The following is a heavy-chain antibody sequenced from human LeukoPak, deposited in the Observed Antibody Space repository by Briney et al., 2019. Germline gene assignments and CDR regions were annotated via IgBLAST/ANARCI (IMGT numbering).Heavy chain of an antibody. CDR1: GGSISSGGYY. CDR3: ARDRGDGYNPDAFDI. J-gene: IGHJ3*02. V-gene: IGHV4-31*03. CDR2: IYYSGST. Sequence: PSETLSLTCTVSGGSISSGGYYWSWIRQHPGKGLEWIGYIYYSGSTYYNPSLKSRVAISVDTSKNQFSLKLSSVTAADTAVYYCARDRGDGYNPDAFDIWGQGTMVTVSS. D-gene: IGHD5-24*01.